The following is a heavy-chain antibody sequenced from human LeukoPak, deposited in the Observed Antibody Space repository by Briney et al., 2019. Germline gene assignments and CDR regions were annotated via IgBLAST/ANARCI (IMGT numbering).Heavy chain of an antibody. CDR3: ARRGEGIVVVPAAVDDAFDI. D-gene: IGHD2-2*01. Sequence: LAASVKVSCKASGYTFTGYYMHWVRQAPGQGLEWMGWINPNSGGTNYAQKFQGRVTMTRDTSTSTVYMELSSLRSEDTAVYYCARRGEGIVVVPAAVDDAFDIWGQGTMVTVSS. CDR1: GYTFTGYY. CDR2: INPNSGGT. J-gene: IGHJ3*02. V-gene: IGHV1-2*03.